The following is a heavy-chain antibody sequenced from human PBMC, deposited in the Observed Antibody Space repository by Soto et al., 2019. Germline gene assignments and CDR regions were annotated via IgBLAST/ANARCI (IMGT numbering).Heavy chain of an antibody. J-gene: IGHJ4*02. CDR1: GFTFSSYG. V-gene: IGHV3-30*18. D-gene: IGHD2-2*01. CDR2: ISYDGSNK. CDR3: ANAPAIVLVPAALGGDY. Sequence: QVQLVESGGGVVQPGRSLRLSCAASGFTFSSYGMHWVRQAPGKWLEWVAVISYDGSNKYYADSVKGRFTISRDNSKNTLYLQMNSLRAEDTAVYYCANAPAIVLVPAALGGDYWGQGTLVTVSS.